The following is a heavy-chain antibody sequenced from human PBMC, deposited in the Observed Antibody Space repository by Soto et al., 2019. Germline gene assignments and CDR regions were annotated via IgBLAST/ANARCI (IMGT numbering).Heavy chain of an antibody. Sequence: SETLSLTCAVYGGSFSGYYWSWIRQPPGKGLEWIGEINHSGSTNYNPSLKSRVTISVDPSKNQFSLKLSSVTAADTAVYYCATCGSSGYYGSGSYSWFDPWGQGTPVSVS. J-gene: IGHJ5*02. D-gene: IGHD3-10*01. CDR1: GGSFSGYY. V-gene: IGHV4-34*01. CDR3: ATCGSSGYYGSGSYSWFDP. CDR2: INHSGST.